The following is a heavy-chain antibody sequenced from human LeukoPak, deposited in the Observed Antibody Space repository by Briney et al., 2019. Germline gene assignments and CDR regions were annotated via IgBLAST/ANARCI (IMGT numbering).Heavy chain of an antibody. J-gene: IGHJ4*02. CDR1: GGSIGSGDYY. CDR2: ILYSGST. V-gene: IGHV4-39*01. Sequence: SETLSLTCTVSGGSIGSGDYYWDWIRQPPGKGLEWIGDILYSGSTHYNPSLKGRVTISIDTSKNQFSLRLSSVTAADTAVYYCARTLGLAGKVFLDYWGQGTLVTVSS. D-gene: IGHD6-19*01. CDR3: ARTLGLAGKVFLDY.